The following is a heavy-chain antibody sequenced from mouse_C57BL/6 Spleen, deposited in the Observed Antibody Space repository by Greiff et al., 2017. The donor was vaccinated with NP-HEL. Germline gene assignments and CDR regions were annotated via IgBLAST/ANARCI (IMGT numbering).Heavy chain of an antibody. D-gene: IGHD2-12*01. CDR1: GYTFTSYG. Sequence: QVQLKESGAELARPGASVKLSCKASGYTFTSYGISWVKQRTGQGLEWIGEIYPRSGNTYYNEKFKGKATLTADKSSSTAYMELRSLTSEDSAVYFCGIRQDYYAMDYWGQGTSVTVSS. J-gene: IGHJ4*01. CDR2: IYPRSGNT. V-gene: IGHV1-81*01. CDR3: GIRQDYYAMDY.